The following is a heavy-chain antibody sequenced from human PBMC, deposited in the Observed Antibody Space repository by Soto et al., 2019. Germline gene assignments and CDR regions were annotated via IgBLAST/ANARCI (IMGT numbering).Heavy chain of an antibody. CDR2: IYYSGRA. CDR1: GGSITSSSYY. D-gene: IGHD3-22*01. Sequence: SETLSLTCTVSGGSITSSSYYWGWIRQPPGKGLEWIGSIYYSGRAYYSPSLKSRVTISVDTSKNQFSLKLSSVTAADTAVYYCASQHYYDSSGYYVVYWGQETLVTVSS. CDR3: ASQHYYDSSGYYVVY. J-gene: IGHJ4*02. V-gene: IGHV4-39*01.